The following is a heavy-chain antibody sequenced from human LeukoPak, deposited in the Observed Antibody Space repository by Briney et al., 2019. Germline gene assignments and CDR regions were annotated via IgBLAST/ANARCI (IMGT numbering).Heavy chain of an antibody. CDR3: ARDQREDIVLMVYANPNDY. J-gene: IGHJ4*02. Sequence: ASVKVSCKASGYTFTSYGISWVRQAPGQGPEWMGWISAYNGNTNYAQKLQGRVTMTTDTSTSTAYMELRSLRSDDTAVYYCARDQREDIVLMVYANPNDYWGQGTLVTVSS. CDR2: ISAYNGNT. D-gene: IGHD2-8*01. CDR1: GYTFTSYG. V-gene: IGHV1-18*01.